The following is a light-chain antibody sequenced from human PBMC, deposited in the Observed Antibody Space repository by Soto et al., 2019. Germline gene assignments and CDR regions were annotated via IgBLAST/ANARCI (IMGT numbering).Light chain of an antibody. V-gene: IGKV1-5*03. CDR1: QIISHW. CDR3: QQYNTYSLT. J-gene: IGKJ4*01. Sequence: IQMTQSPSTLSASVGDRVTITCRATQIISHWLAWYQQKPGKAPKLLISKASTLESGVPSRFSGGISGTEFTLTISSLQPDDFATYHCQQYNTYSLTVGGGTKVDIK. CDR2: KAS.